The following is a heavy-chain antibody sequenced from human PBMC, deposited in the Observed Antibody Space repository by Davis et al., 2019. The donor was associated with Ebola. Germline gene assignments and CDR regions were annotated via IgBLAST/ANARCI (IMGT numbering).Heavy chain of an antibody. D-gene: IGHD1-1*01. CDR3: ARGRLDLYYYHYGMDV. CDR2: INAGNGNT. Sequence: AASVKVSCKASGYTFTSYGISWVRQAPGQGLEWMGWINAGNGNTKYSQKFQGRVTITRDTSASTAYMELSSLRSEDTAVYYCARGRLDLYYYHYGMDVWGQGTTVTVSS. J-gene: IGHJ6*02. V-gene: IGHV1-3*01. CDR1: GYTFTSYG.